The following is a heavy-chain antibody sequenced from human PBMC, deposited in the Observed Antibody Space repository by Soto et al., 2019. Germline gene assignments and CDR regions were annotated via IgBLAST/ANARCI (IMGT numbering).Heavy chain of an antibody. Sequence: ASVKVSCKASGYIFTSYGISWVRQAPGQGLEWMGWISAYNGNTNYAQKLQGRVTMTTDTSTSTAYMELRSLRSDDTAVYYCARDGGGYCSGGSCYIGNGMDVWGQGTTVTVSS. V-gene: IGHV1-18*01. CDR3: ARDGGGYCSGGSCYIGNGMDV. D-gene: IGHD2-15*01. J-gene: IGHJ6*02. CDR1: GYIFTSYG. CDR2: ISAYNGNT.